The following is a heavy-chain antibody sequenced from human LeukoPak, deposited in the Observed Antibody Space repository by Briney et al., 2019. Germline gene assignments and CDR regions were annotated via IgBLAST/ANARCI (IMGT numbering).Heavy chain of an antibody. CDR1: GYTFTSYY. CDR2: INPSGGST. Sequence: GASVKVSCKASGYTFTSYYMHWVRQAPGQGLEWMGIINPSGGSTSYAQKFQGRVTMTRDTSTSTVYMELSSLRSEDTAVYYCASDRVEILEVVAAYNWFDPWGQGTLVTVSS. CDR3: ASDRVEILEVVAAYNWFDP. J-gene: IGHJ5*02. D-gene: IGHD2-15*01. V-gene: IGHV1-46*01.